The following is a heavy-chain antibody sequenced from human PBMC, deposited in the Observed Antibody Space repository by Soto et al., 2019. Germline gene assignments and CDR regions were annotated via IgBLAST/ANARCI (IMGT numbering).Heavy chain of an antibody. CDR1: GGSITSHHYY. CDR2: IYSGGNT. J-gene: IGHJ4*02. V-gene: IGHV4-39*01. D-gene: IGHD2-2*01. CDR3: GSGPSTTWIDN. Sequence: QLQVQESGPGQVKPSQTLSLTCTVSGGSITSHHYYWGWIRQPPGKGLEWIGSIYSGGNTYYNPSLRSRLTSFVDTAKNLISLKLSSVTAADSAISYCGSGPSTTWIDNWGLGTQVSVSS.